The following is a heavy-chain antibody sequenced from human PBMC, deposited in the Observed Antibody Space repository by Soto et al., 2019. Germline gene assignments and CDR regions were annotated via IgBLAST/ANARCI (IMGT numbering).Heavy chain of an antibody. Sequence: QLQLRESGSGLVKPSETLSLTCTVSGGSISSGGYSWSWIRQSPEKGLEWLGCIYPTGSTYYHPSLKSRVTISIDTSRNQFSLNLTFVTAAETAVYYCARDPPGPSPRWVLWGQGTTVTVSS. V-gene: IGHV4-30-2*06. CDR3: ARDPPGPSPRWVL. CDR2: IYPTGST. J-gene: IGHJ6*02. D-gene: IGHD3-10*01. CDR1: GGSISSGGYS.